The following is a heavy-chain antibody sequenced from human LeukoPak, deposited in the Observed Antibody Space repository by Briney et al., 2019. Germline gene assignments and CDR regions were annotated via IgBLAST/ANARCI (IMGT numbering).Heavy chain of an antibody. CDR2: IYYSGST. CDR1: GGSISSGDYY. J-gene: IGHJ6*02. Sequence: PSETLSLTCNVSGGSISSGDYYWSWIRQPPGKGLEWIGYIYYSGSTYYNPSLKSRVTISVDTSKNQFSLKLSSVTAADTAVYYCAREESLYYGMDVWGQGTTVTVSS. CDR3: AREESLYYGMDV. V-gene: IGHV4-30-4*01.